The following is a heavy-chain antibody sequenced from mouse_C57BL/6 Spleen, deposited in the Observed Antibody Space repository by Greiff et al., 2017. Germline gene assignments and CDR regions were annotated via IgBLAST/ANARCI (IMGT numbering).Heavy chain of an antibody. D-gene: IGHD1-1*01. CDR3: ARGLGYGSSRDY. J-gene: IGHJ2*01. Sequence: QVQLQQPGAELVMPGASVKLSCKASGYTFTSYWMHWVKQRPGQGLEWIGEIDPSDSYTNYNQKFKGKSTLTVDKSSSTAYMQLSSLTSEDSAVYYCARGLGYGSSRDYWGQGTTLTVSS. CDR2: IDPSDSYT. CDR1: GYTFTSYW. V-gene: IGHV1-69*01.